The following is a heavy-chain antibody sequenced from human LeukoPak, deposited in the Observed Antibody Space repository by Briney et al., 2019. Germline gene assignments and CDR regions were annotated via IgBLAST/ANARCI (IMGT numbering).Heavy chain of an antibody. CDR2: ISSSSSYI. CDR3: ARDLGGSSWYPETKYFQY. V-gene: IGHV3-21*01. CDR1: GFTFSSYS. D-gene: IGHD6-13*01. Sequence: KPGGSLRLSCAASGFTFSSYSMTWVRQAPGKGLEWVSSISSSSSYIYYADSVKGRFTISRDNAKNSLYLQMNSLRAEDTAVYYCARDLGGSSWYPETKYFQYWGQGTLVTVSS. J-gene: IGHJ1*01.